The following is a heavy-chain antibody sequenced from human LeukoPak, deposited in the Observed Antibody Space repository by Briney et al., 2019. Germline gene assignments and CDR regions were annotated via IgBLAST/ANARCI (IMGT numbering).Heavy chain of an antibody. CDR1: GFTFSSYS. V-gene: IGHV3-21*01. J-gene: IGHJ4*02. D-gene: IGHD3-22*01. Sequence: GSLRLSCAASGFTFSSYSMNWVRQAPGKGLEWVSSISSSSSYIYYADSVKGRFTISRDNAKNSLYLQMNSLRAEDTAVYYCARDLGGNSYDSSGYSPGPFDYWGQGTLVTVSS. CDR3: ARDLGGNSYDSSGYSPGPFDY. CDR2: ISSSSSYI.